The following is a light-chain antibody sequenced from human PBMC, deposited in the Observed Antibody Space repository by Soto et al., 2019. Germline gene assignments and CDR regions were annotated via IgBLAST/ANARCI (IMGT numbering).Light chain of an antibody. CDR1: RIGYKT. V-gene: IGLV3-21*02. CDR2: DDR. CDR3: QVWDSSRDKCV. J-gene: IGLJ1*01. Sequence: SYELAQPPSVSVAPGQTATITCGGNRIGYKTVHWYQQKPGQAPVVVVHDDRDRPSGIPERFSGANSGDTATLTISRVEAGDEADYFCQVWDSSRDKCVLGNGTKATVL.